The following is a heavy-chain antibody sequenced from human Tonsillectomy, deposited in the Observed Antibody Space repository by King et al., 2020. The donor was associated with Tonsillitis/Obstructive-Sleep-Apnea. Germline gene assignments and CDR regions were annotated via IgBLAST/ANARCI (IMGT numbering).Heavy chain of an antibody. J-gene: IGHJ6*02. CDR1: GGSISSYY. CDR2: IYYSGST. D-gene: IGHD4-11*01. V-gene: IGHV4-59*01. CDR3: ARVGKSHDYSNYYYYGMDV. Sequence: QLQESGPGLVKPSETLSLTCTVSGGSISSYYWSWIRQPPGKGLEWIGYIYYSGSTNYNPSLKSRVTISVDTSKNQFSLKLSYVTAADTAVYYCARVGKSHDYSNYYYYGMDVWGQGTTVTVSS.